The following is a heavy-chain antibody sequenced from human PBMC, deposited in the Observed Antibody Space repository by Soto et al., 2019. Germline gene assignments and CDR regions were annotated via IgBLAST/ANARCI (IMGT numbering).Heavy chain of an antibody. CDR3: AKYRRTEAEGYTLDY. D-gene: IGHD6-13*01. J-gene: IGHJ4*02. CDR2: IYYTGST. Sequence: SETLSLTCTVSGDSISNYYWSWIRQPPGKRLEWIGYIYYTGSTIYNPSLESRVTMSVDTSKNQFSLKVNSVNAADTAVYYCAKYRRTEAEGYTLDYWGRGTPVTVPQ. V-gene: IGHV4-59*01. CDR1: GDSISNYY.